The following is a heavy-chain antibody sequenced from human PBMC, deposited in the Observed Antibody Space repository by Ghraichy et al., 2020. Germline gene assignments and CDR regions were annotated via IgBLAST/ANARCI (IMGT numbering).Heavy chain of an antibody. CDR1: GGSISSSSYY. D-gene: IGHD3-22*01. J-gene: IGHJ4*02. V-gene: IGHV4-39*01. CDR3: ASLSGYYSPFDY. Sequence: SETLSLTCTVSGGSISSSSYYWGWIRQPPGKGLEWIGSIYYSGSTYYNPSLKSRVTISVDTSKNQFSLKLSSVTAADTAVYYCASLSGYYSPFDYWGQGTLVTVSS. CDR2: IYYSGST.